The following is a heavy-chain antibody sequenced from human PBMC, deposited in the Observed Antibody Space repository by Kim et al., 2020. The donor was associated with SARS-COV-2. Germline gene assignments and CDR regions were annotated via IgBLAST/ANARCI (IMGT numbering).Heavy chain of an antibody. D-gene: IGHD2-21*02. V-gene: IGHV3-53*01. J-gene: IGHJ2*01. CDR2: VYSGGRT. CDR3: ASWFRAYCAGACPLDL. CDR1: GFTVSNTY. Sequence: GGSLRLSCAASGFTVSNTYMSWVRQAPGKGLEWVSVVYSGGRTFYADSVKGRFTISRDNSKNTLCLQMNSLRAEDTAVYFCASWFRAYCAGACPLDLWGRGTLVTVSS.